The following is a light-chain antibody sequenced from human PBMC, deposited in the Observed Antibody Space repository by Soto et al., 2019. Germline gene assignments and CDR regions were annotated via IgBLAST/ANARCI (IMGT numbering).Light chain of an antibody. J-gene: IGKJ5*01. CDR2: GTS. CDR1: ERIYSAY. Sequence: EIVMTQSPATLSVSPGEGATLSCGASERIYSAYLGWYQQKPGQAPRLLIYGTSSRATGIPDRFSGSGSGTDFTLTISRLEPEDFAVCYCQQYGSSPEVTFGQGTRLEIK. CDR3: QQYGSSPEVT. V-gene: IGKV3-20*01.